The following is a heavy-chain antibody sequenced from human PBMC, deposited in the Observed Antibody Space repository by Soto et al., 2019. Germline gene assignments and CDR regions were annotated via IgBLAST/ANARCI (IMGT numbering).Heavy chain of an antibody. CDR3: ARGEQYSGRIFDY. CDR1: GDSVSSNSAA. Sequence: LSLTCGISGDSVSSNSAAWNWLRQSPSRGLEWLGRTYYRSKWYNDYAVSVESRITINPDTSKNHFSLQLNFVTPEDTAVYFCARGEQYSGRIFDYWGQGTLVTVSS. J-gene: IGHJ4*02. CDR2: TYYRSKWYN. D-gene: IGHD1-26*01. V-gene: IGHV6-1*01.